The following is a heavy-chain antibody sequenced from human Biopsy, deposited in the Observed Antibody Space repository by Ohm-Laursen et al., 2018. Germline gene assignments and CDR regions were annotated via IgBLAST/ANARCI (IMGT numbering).Heavy chain of an antibody. CDR2: INQSGRT. V-gene: IGHV4-34*08. Sequence: TLSLTCEVYGKTFSDYYWSWIRQPPGKGLEWIGQINQSGRTNYSPSLKSRVNISADKSNNQFSLKLTSVTSADTAVYFCGNEVHGRDYWGLGALVTVSS. CDR3: GNEVHGRDY. CDR1: GKTFSDYY. D-gene: IGHD2-15*01. J-gene: IGHJ4*02.